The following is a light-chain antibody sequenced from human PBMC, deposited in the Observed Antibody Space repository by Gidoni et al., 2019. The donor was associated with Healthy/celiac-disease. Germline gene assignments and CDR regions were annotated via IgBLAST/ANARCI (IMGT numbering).Light chain of an antibody. CDR1: KLGDKY. J-gene: IGLJ2*01. V-gene: IGLV3-1*01. CDR3: QAWDSSNVV. CDR2: QDR. Sequence: SYERTQPPSLSVSPGQRASITCSGDKLGDKYACWYQQKPGQSPVLVIDQDRKRHSGIPERFSGSNSGNTVTLTLSGTQAMDVVDSYCQAWDSSNVVFGGGTKLTVL.